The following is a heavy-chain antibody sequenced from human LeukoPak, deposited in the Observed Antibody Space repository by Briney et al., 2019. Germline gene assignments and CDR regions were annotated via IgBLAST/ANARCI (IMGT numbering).Heavy chain of an antibody. J-gene: IGHJ6*02. D-gene: IGHD3-10*01. Sequence: PSETLSLTCTVSGDSISSGSYYWSWIRQPAGKGLEWIGHIYNTGSTNYNPSLKSRVTISVDTSKNQFSLKLSSVTAADTAVYYCARGSRTMVRGHHGMDVWGQGTTVTVSS. CDR2: IYNTGST. CDR1: GDSISSGSYY. V-gene: IGHV4-61*10. CDR3: ARGSRTMVRGHHGMDV.